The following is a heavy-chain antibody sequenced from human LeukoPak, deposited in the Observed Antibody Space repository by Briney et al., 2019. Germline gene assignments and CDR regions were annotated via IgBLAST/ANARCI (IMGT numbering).Heavy chain of an antibody. CDR1: GGTFSSYA. V-gene: IGHV1-69*04. J-gene: IGHJ2*01. CDR3: ARAGRLQSQHWYFDL. D-gene: IGHD5-24*01. CDR2: IIPILGIA. Sequence: SVKVSCKASGGTFSSYAISWVRQAPGQGLEWMGRIIPILGIANYAQKFQGRVTITADKSTSTAYMELSSLRSEDTAVYYCARAGRLQSQHWYFDLWGRGTLVTVSS.